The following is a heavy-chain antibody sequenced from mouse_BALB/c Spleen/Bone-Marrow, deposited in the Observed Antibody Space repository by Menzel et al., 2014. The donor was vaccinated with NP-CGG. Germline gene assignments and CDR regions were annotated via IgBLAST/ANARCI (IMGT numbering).Heavy chain of an antibody. CDR1: GFTFSSYA. Sequence: DVKLVESGGGLVKPGGSLKLSCAASGFTFSSYAMSWVRQTPEKRLEWVATISSGGSYTYYPDSVKGRFTISRDNAKNTLYLHMSSLRSEDTAMYYCARRGYGNYVGYAMDYWGQGTSVTVSS. CDR3: ARRGYGNYVGYAMDY. D-gene: IGHD2-10*02. CDR2: ISSGGSYT. V-gene: IGHV5-9-1*01. J-gene: IGHJ4*01.